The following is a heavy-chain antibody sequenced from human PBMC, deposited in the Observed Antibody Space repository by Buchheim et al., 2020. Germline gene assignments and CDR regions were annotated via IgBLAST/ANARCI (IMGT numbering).Heavy chain of an antibody. J-gene: IGHJ4*02. Sequence: QVTLMESGPALVKPTQTLTLTCSFSGFSLSTSGMCVSWIRQPPGTALECLARFDWDDDKFYSPSVKTRLTISKGTSKNHVVLTMTNMDPVDTATYYCDYSSGYLKFDYWGQGTL. CDR3: DYSSGYLKFDY. CDR2: FDWDDDK. V-gene: IGHV2-70*17. CDR1: GFSLSTSGMC. D-gene: IGHD3-22*01.